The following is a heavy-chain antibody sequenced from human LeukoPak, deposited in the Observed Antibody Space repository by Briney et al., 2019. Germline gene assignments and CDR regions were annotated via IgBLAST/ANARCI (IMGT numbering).Heavy chain of an antibody. Sequence: SETLSLTCTVSDGSISSYYWSWIRQPPGKGLEWIGHIYDSGSTNYNPSLKSRVTISVDTSKNQFSLKLSSVTAADTAVYYCARFSYSYYYYYMDVWGKGTTVTVSS. D-gene: IGHD2-15*01. J-gene: IGHJ6*03. CDR3: ARFSYSYYYYYMDV. CDR2: IYDSGST. CDR1: DGSISSYY. V-gene: IGHV4-59*01.